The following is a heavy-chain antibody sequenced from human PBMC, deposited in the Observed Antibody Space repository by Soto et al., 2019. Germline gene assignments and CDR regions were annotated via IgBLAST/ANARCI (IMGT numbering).Heavy chain of an antibody. D-gene: IGHD2-15*01. CDR3: ARGFGGRPDVTDY. Sequence: SVKVSCKASGGTFSSYAISWVRQAPGQGLEWMGGIIPIFGTANYAQKFQGRDTITADESTSTAYMELSSLRSEDTAVYYCARGFGGRPDVTDYWGQGTLVTVSS. CDR1: GGTFSSYA. V-gene: IGHV1-69*13. J-gene: IGHJ4*02. CDR2: IIPIFGTA.